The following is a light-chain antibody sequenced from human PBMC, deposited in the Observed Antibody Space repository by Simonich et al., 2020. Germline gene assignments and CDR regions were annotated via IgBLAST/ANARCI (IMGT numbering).Light chain of an antibody. CDR3: QQYYSTPLT. V-gene: IGKV3-20*01. Sequence: EIVLTQSPGTLSLSPGERATLSCRASQSVSSSYLAWYQQKPGQAPRLLIYGASSRATGISDRFSGSGSGTVFTLTISSLQAEDVAVYYCQQYYSTPLTFGGGTKVEIK. CDR2: GAS. J-gene: IGKJ4*01. CDR1: QSVSSSY.